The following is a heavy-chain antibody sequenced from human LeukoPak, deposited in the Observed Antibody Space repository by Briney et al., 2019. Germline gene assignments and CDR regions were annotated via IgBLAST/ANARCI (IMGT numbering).Heavy chain of an antibody. CDR1: GFTFSSYE. J-gene: IGHJ4*02. V-gene: IGHV4-39*01. Sequence: PGGSLRLSCAASGFTFSSYEMNWVRQAPGKGLEWIGSIYYSGSTYYNPSLKSRVTISVDTSKNQFSLKLSSVTAADTAVYYCARHQDGYGVEEFDYWGQGTLVTVSS. CDR2: IYYSGST. CDR3: ARHQDGYGVEEFDY. D-gene: IGHD5-12*01.